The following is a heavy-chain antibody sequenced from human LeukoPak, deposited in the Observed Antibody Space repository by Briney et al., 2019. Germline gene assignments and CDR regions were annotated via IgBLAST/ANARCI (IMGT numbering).Heavy chain of an antibody. J-gene: IGHJ3*02. CDR1: GFTFSSYA. D-gene: IGHD6-13*01. V-gene: IGHV3-23*01. CDR3: ASSSSWYSMAFDI. CDR2: ISGSGGST. Sequence: GGSLRLSCAASGFTFSSYAMSWVRQAPGKGLEWVSAISGSGGSTYYADSVKGRFTISRDNSKNTLYLQMNSLRAEDTAVYYCASSSSWYSMAFDIWGQGTIVTVSS.